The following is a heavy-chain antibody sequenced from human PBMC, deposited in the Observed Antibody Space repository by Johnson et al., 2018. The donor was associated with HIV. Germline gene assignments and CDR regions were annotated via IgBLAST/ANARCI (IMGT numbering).Heavy chain of an antibody. Sequence: MQLVESGGGLVQPGRSLRLSCAASGFTFSTYALHWVRQAPGKGLEWVGRIKSKTDGGTTDYAAPVKGRFTISRDNYNNTLYLQMNSLRAEDTAVYYCARDVTAGNDAFDILGQGTMVTVSS. CDR3: ARDVTAGNDAFDI. V-gene: IGHV3-15*01. J-gene: IGHJ3*02. D-gene: IGHD1-1*01. CDR2: IKSKTDGGTT. CDR1: GFTFSTYA.